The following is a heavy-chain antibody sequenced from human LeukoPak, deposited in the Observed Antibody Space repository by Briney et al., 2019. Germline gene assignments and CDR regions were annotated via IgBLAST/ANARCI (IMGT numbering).Heavy chain of an antibody. CDR1: GYTFTSYY. Sequence: ASVKVSCKASGYTFTSYYMHWVRQAPGQGLEWMGVINPSGGSTSYAQKFQGRVTMTRDTSTSTVYMELSSLRSEDTAVYYCARDDSSLAWLDWGQGTLVTVSS. CDR3: ARDDSSLAWLD. CDR2: INPSGGST. J-gene: IGHJ4*02. V-gene: IGHV1-46*01. D-gene: IGHD3-22*01.